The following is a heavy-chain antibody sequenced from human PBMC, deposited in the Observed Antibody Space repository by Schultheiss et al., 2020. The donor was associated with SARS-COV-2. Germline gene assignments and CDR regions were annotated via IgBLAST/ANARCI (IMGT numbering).Heavy chain of an antibody. D-gene: IGHD5/OR15-5a*01. J-gene: IGHJ6*04. CDR1: GFTFDDYG. V-gene: IGHV3-20*04. Sequence: GGSLRLSCAASGFTFDDYGMSWVRQAPGKGLEWVSAISNSGGSTYYADSVKGRFTISRDNAKNSLYLQMNSLRAEDTAVYYCARVNRIYAFDYYGMDVWGKGTTVTVSS. CDR3: ARVNRIYAFDYYGMDV. CDR2: ISNSGGST.